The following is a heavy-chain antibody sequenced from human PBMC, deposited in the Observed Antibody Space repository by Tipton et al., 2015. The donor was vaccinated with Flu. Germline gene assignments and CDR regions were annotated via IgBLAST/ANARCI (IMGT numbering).Heavy chain of an antibody. Sequence: LRLSCVVHGGSFSGYYWSWIRRSPGKRLEWIGEIDHSGTTNYSPSLKSRVTISRDTSKIQFSLNMGSVTAADTAVYYCARSVVGSGSQYPVGYYYYGMDVWGQGP. J-gene: IGHJ6*02. CDR1: GGSFSGYY. CDR3: ARSVVGSGSQYPVGYYYYGMDV. CDR2: IDHSGTT. D-gene: IGHD3-10*01. V-gene: IGHV4-34*01.